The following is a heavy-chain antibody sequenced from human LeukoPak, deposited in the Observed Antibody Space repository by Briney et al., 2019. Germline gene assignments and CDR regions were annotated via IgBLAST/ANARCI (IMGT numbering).Heavy chain of an antibody. J-gene: IGHJ4*02. V-gene: IGHV3-23*01. Sequence: GGSLRLSCAASGFTFSSYAMSGVRQAPGKGLDWVSAISGIRGTTYYGDSVKGRFTIFRDNCKSTLYLQMNSLRDHDTAVYYCAKDSASGWSNFDYWGQGTLVSVSS. D-gene: IGHD6-19*01. CDR2: ISGIRGTT. CDR3: AKDSASGWSNFDY. CDR1: GFTFSSYA.